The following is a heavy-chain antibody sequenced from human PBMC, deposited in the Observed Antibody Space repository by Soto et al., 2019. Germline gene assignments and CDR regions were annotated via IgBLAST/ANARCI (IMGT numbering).Heavy chain of an antibody. CDR2: IYSSGST. J-gene: IGHJ3*02. CDR3: ATSPRFAFDI. V-gene: IGHV4-61*01. Sequence: QVQLQESGPGLVKPSETLSLSCSVSGGSVNSVNYYWSWIRQPPGKGLEWIGYIYSSGSTNYNPSHKSRVTISVDTSKNQLSLRLNSVTTADTAVYYCATSPRFAFDIWGQGTMVTVSS. CDR1: GGSVNSVNYY.